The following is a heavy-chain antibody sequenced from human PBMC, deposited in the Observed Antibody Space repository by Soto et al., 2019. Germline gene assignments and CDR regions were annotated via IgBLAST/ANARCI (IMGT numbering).Heavy chain of an antibody. J-gene: IGHJ4*02. Sequence: ASETLCLPCAVSGGNIRSGGYYWSWIRQHPGKGLEWIGYIYYSGSTYYNPSLKSRVTISVDTSKNQFSLKLSSVTAADTAVYYCARGLPLYNYFDYWGQGTLVTVSS. CDR3: ARGLPLYNYFDY. CDR1: GGNIRSGGYY. D-gene: IGHD2-2*02. CDR2: IYYSGST. V-gene: IGHV4-31*11.